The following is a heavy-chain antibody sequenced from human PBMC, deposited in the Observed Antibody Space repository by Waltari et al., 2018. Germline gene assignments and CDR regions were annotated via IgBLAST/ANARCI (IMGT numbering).Heavy chain of an antibody. J-gene: IGHJ4*02. V-gene: IGHV4-38-2*02. CDR2: IYHSGST. Sequence: QVQLQESGPGLVKPSETLSLTCAVSGYSISSGYYWGWIRQPPGKGLEWIGSIYHSGSTYYNPSLKSRVTISVDTSKNQFSLKLSSVTAADTAVYYCARESRWLQRYFAYWGQGTLVTVSS. D-gene: IGHD5-18*01. CDR1: GYSISSGYY. CDR3: ARESRWLQRYFAY.